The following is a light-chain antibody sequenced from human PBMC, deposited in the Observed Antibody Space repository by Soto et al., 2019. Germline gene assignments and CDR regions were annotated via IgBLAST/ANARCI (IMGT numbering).Light chain of an antibody. CDR2: GAS. CDR3: QQYNNWPLT. J-gene: IGKJ5*01. Sequence: EILLTQSPATLSLSPGERPTLSCRASQSVSSYLAWYQQTNGQAPRLLIYGASTRDTGIPARFSGMWSGTECTLPVSGLQSEDFEVYCCQQYNNWPLTFGQGTRLEI. V-gene: IGKV3-15*01. CDR1: QSVSSY.